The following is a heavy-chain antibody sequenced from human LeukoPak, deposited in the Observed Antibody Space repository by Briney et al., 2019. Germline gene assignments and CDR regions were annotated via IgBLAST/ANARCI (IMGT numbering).Heavy chain of an antibody. V-gene: IGHV3-7*01. CDR2: IKQDGSEK. CDR3: ARVRSGSSAGNYGMDV. CDR1: GFTFSSYW. Sequence: GGSLRLSCAASGFTFSSYWMSWVRQAPGKGLEWVANIKQDGSEKYYVDSVKGRFTISRDNAKNTLYLQMSSLRVEDTAVYYCARVRSGSSAGNYGMDVWGQGTTVTVSS. J-gene: IGHJ6*02. D-gene: IGHD1-26*01.